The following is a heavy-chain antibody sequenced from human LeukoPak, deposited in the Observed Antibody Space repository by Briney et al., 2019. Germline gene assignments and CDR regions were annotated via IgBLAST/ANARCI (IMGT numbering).Heavy chain of an antibody. J-gene: IGHJ4*02. Sequence: GGSLRLSCAASGFTFSSYGMHWVRQAPGKGLEWVAVMWYDGSNKYYADSVKGRFTISRDNSKNTLYLQMNSLRAEDTAVYYCARDLSYGGNLVDYWGQGTLVTVSS. CDR2: MWYDGSNK. D-gene: IGHD4-23*01. CDR3: ARDLSYGGNLVDY. V-gene: IGHV3-33*01. CDR1: GFTFSSYG.